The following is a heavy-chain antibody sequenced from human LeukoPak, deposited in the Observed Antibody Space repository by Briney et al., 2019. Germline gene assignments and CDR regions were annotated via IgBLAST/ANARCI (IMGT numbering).Heavy chain of an antibody. V-gene: IGHV1-46*01. CDR3: ARANWGYYSGTFDI. CDR1: GYILTSYY. Sequence: ASVKVSCKASGYILTSYYMHWVRQAPGQGLEWMGIINPSGGSTSYAQKFQGRVTMTRDMSTSTVYMELSSLRSEDTAVYYCARANWGYYSGTFDIWGQGTMVTVSS. CDR2: INPSGGST. D-gene: IGHD3-22*01. J-gene: IGHJ3*02.